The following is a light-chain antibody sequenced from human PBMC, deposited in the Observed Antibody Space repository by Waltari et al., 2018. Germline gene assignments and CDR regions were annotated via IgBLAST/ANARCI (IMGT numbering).Light chain of an antibody. CDR1: QSVSRSR. J-gene: IGKJ2*01. CDR3: QQFGSSVMYT. V-gene: IGKV3-20*01. Sequence: EVVLTQYPGTLALSPGERATLSCRASQSVSRSRIAWYLHKPGQAPRLLIYGASGRATGIPDRFSGSGSGTDFTLTISRVEPEDFAVYYCQQFGSSVMYTFGQGTKLEIE. CDR2: GAS.